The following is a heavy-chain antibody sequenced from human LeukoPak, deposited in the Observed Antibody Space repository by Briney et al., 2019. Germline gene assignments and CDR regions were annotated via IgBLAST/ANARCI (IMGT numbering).Heavy chain of an antibody. CDR1: GFTFSRYW. V-gene: IGHV3-7*01. J-gene: IGHJ4*02. Sequence: PGGSLRLSCAASGFTFSRYWMSWVRQAPGKGLEWVAKIKQDGSEKYYVDSVKGRFTISRDNAKNSLYLQMNSLRAEDTAVYYCVRDRRYYDSSGYYTPDFDYWGQGTLVTVSS. D-gene: IGHD3-22*01. CDR3: VRDRRYYDSSGYYTPDFDY. CDR2: IKQDGSEK.